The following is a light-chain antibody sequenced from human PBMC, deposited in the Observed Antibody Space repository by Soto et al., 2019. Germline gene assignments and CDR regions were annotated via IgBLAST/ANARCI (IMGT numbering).Light chain of an antibody. CDR3: QQSYSAPQT. CDR1: QHISDY. J-gene: IGKJ1*01. CDR2: AQS. Sequence: DIQMTQSPSSLSASVGDRVTITFLASQHISDYINWYQQKPGKAPKLLIYAQSNLQSGVPSRFTGSRSGTAFSLTITSLQVEDFATYYCQQSYSAPQTFGQGTKVDI. V-gene: IGKV1-39*01.